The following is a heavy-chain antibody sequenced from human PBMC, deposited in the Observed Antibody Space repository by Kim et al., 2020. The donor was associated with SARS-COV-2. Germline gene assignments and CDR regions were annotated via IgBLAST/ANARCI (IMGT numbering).Heavy chain of an antibody. CDR2: IWYDGSFK. Sequence: GGSLRLSCVASESTFSRHGMHWVRQAPGKGLEWVAVIWYDGSFKSYIASVEGRFTISRDNSRNTLYLQMNSLRAEDTGVYYCASGALTAISDFDYWGQGTLVTVSS. V-gene: IGHV3-33*01. CDR1: ESTFSRHG. J-gene: IGHJ4*02. D-gene: IGHD2-21*02. CDR3: ASGALTAISDFDY.